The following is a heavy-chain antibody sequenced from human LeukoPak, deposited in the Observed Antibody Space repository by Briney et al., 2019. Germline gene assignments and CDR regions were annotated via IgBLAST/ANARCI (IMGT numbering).Heavy chain of an antibody. V-gene: IGHV3-23*01. Sequence: GGSLRLSCAASGCTFNNYAMNWVRQAPGKGLEGVSGISGRGSSTYYADSVKGRFTISRDNSKNTLYLQMNSLRAEDTAVYYCAKERSTDMGWFGELFEWGQGTLVTVSS. CDR2: ISGRGSST. CDR1: GCTFNNYA. J-gene: IGHJ4*02. CDR3: AKERSTDMGWFGELFE. D-gene: IGHD3-10*01.